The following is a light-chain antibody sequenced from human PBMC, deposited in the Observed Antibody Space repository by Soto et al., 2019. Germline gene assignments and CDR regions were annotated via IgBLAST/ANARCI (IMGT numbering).Light chain of an antibody. CDR2: AAS. CDR1: QGISIH. CDR3: QQTYSTPYT. J-gene: IGKJ2*01. V-gene: IGKV1-39*01. Sequence: DMQLTQSPSFLSSSVGDRVTISCQSSQGISIHLAWYQQKPGKAPKLLIYAASTLHSGVPSRFSGSGSGSDFTLTISSLQPEDFATYSCQQTYSTPYTFGQGT.